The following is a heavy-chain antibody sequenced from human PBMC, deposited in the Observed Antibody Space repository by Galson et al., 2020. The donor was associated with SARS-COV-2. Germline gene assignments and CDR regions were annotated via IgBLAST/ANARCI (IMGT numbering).Heavy chain of an antibody. CDR3: ARDRVATTIMPVDY. CDR2: ISSSSSYI. Sequence: GGSLRLSCAASGFTFSSYSMNWVRQAPGKGLEWVSSISSSSSYIYYADSVKGRFTISRDNAKNSLYLQMNSLRAEDTAVYYCARDRVATTIMPVDYWGQGTLVTVSS. J-gene: IGHJ4*02. D-gene: IGHD5-12*01. CDR1: GFTFSSYS. V-gene: IGHV3-21*01.